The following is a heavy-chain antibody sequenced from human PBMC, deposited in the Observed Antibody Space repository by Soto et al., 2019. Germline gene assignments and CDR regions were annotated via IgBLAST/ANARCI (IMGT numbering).Heavy chain of an antibody. J-gene: IGHJ6*02. Sequence: SETLSLTCAVSGGSISSSNWWSWVRQPPGKGLEWIGEIYHSGSTNYNPSLKSRVTISVDKPKNQFSLKLSSVTAADTAVYYCARVWEYSSSWSLGGENGMDVWGQGTTVTV. CDR2: IYHSGST. CDR3: ARVWEYSSSWSLGGENGMDV. D-gene: IGHD6-13*01. V-gene: IGHV4-4*02. CDR1: GGSISSSNW.